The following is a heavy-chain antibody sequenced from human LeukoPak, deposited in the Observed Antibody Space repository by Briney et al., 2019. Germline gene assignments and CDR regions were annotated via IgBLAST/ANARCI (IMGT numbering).Heavy chain of an antibody. J-gene: IGHJ4*02. CDR1: GFTFSSYW. Sequence: GGSLRLSCAASGFTFSSYWMSWVRQAPGKGLEWVANIKQDGSEKYYVDSVKGRFTISKDNAKNSLYLQMNSLRAEDTAVYYCAREVQVYCSSTSCYNLDSWGQGTLATVSS. CDR2: IKQDGSEK. CDR3: AREVQVYCSSTSCYNLDS. V-gene: IGHV3-7*01. D-gene: IGHD2-2*02.